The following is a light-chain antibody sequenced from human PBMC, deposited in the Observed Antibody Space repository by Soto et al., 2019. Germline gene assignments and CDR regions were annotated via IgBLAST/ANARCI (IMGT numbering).Light chain of an antibody. V-gene: IGKV3-15*01. CDR1: QSISDT. CDR3: QQNNNWPWT. J-gene: IGKJ1*01. Sequence: EIVMTQSPATLSVSPGGRATLSCRASQSISDTLAWYQQKPGQAPRLLIYSASRRATGFPARFSGSGSGTDFTLTISSLQSEDFAVYYCQQNNNWPWTFGQGTKVDI. CDR2: SAS.